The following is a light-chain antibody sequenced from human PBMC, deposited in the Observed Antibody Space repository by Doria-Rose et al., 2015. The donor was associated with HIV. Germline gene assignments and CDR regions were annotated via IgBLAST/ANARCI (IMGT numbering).Light chain of an antibody. CDR3: HQYGTSWT. J-gene: IGKJ1*01. CDR2: DGS. CDR1: QRFSSTY. Sequence: TQSPGTLSLSPGGRATLSCRASQRFSSTYLAWYQQKPGQAPSLLIYDGSTRATGIPDRFSASGSGTDLTLTINRLEPEDFALYYCHQYGTSWTFGQGTKVEI. V-gene: IGKV3-20*01.